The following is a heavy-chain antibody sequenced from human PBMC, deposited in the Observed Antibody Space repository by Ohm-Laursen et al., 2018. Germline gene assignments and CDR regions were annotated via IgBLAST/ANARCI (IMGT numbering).Heavy chain of an antibody. CDR1: GYTFTDYY. CDR3: ARDKGKAFDI. Sequence: ASVKVSCKASGYTFTDYYMHWVRQAPGQGLEWMGWINPKRGGTKYAQKFHGRLTMTRDTSISTAYMELNRLRSDDTAVYYCARDKGKAFDIWGQGTMVTVSS. J-gene: IGHJ3*02. V-gene: IGHV1-2*02. CDR2: INPKRGGT.